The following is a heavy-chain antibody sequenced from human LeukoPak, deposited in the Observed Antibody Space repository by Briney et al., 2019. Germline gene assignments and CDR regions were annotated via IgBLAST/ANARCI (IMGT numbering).Heavy chain of an antibody. D-gene: IGHD5-18*01. CDR1: GGTFSNFG. Sequence: SVKVSCKASGGTFSNFGINWVRLAPGQGLEWMGGIIPIFTSPNYAQKFQGRVTITADESTSTAYMELSSLRSEDTAVYYCARGAVMVTLATHFDYWGQGTLVTVSS. CDR2: IIPIFTSP. CDR3: ARGAVMVTLATHFDY. J-gene: IGHJ4*02. V-gene: IGHV1-69*13.